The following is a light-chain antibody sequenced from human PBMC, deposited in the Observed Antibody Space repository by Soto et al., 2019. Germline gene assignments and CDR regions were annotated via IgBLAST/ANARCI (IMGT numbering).Light chain of an antibody. Sequence: EIVMTQSPATMSVSPGDRATLSCRTSPIVSRNLAWYQQKPGQAPRLLIYGASTRATGIPARFSGRGSGTEFTLTISSLQSEDCAVYYCQQCNDWPHTFGQGTKLEIK. CDR1: PIVSRN. CDR3: QQCNDWPHT. V-gene: IGKV3-15*01. J-gene: IGKJ2*01. CDR2: GAS.